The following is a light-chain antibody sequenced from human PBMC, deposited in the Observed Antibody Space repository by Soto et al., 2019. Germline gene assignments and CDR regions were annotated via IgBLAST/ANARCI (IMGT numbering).Light chain of an antibody. CDR2: DVS. Sequence: QSALTQAASVSGSPVQSIPISCTGTSSDVGGYNYVSWYQHHPGKAPKLLIYDVSNRPSGISNRFSGSKSDNTASLTISGLQPEDEADYYCSSYTTSNTRQIVFGTGTKVTVL. CDR1: SSDVGGYNY. V-gene: IGLV2-14*03. J-gene: IGLJ1*01. CDR3: SSYTTSNTRQIV.